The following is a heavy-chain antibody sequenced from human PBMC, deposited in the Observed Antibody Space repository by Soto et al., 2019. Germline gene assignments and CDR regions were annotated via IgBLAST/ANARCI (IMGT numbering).Heavy chain of an antibody. V-gene: IGHV4-31*03. J-gene: IGHJ4*02. D-gene: IGHD2-15*01. Sequence: QVQLQESGPGLVKPSQTLSLTCTVSGGSISSGGYYWSWIRQHPGQGLEWIGYIYYSGSTYYNPSVKSRVTISVDTSKTQFSLKLSSVTAADTAVYYCAREVAATTFDYRGQGTLVTVSS. CDR2: IYYSGST. CDR3: AREVAATTFDY. CDR1: GGSISSGGYY.